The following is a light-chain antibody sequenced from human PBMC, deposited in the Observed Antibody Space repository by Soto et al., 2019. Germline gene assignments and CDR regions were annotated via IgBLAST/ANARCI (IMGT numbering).Light chain of an antibody. V-gene: IGKV1-8*01. CDR2: AAS. CDR1: QGISSY. Sequence: AIRMTQSPSSLSASTGDRVTITCRASQGISSYLAWYQQKPGKAPKLLIYAASTMQSGVPSRFSSSGSGTDFTLTISSLQTEDFATYYCQQVNSYPLTFGGGTKVDIK. J-gene: IGKJ4*01. CDR3: QQVNSYPLT.